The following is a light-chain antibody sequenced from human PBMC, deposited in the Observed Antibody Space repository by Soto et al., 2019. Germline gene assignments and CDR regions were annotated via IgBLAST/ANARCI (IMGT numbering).Light chain of an antibody. CDR3: QQYNSYSS. CDR1: QSISNW. CDR2: KAS. V-gene: IGKV1-5*03. J-gene: IGKJ3*01. Sequence: DLQMTQYPSTLSASVGDRVTITCRASQSISNWLAWYQQKPGKAPKLLIFKASSLKSGVPSRFSGSGSGTEFTLTISXLQPDDFATYYCQQYNSYSSFGPGTKVDIK.